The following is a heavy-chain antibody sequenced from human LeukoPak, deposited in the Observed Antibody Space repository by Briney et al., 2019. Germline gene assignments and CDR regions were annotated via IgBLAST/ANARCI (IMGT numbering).Heavy chain of an antibody. CDR2: IYYSGST. V-gene: IGHV4-39*01. D-gene: IGHD3-9*01. CDR1: GGSISSSSYY. J-gene: IGHJ4*02. CDR3: ARTYYDILTGYVPFDY. Sequence: PSXTLSLTCTVSGGSISSSSYYWGWIRQPPGKGLEWIGSIYYSGSTYYNPSLKSRFTISVDTSKNQFSLKLSSVTAADTAVYYCARTYYDILTGYVPFDYWGQGTLVTVSS.